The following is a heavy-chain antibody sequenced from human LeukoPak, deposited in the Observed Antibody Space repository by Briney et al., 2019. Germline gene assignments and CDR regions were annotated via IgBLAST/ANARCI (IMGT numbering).Heavy chain of an antibody. CDR3: ARPGSSGWYTGNWFDP. Sequence: SETLSLTCTVSGGSISGSSHYWGWIRQPPGKGLEWIGSIYDSGITCYNPSLKSRVIISVDTSKNQFSLKLSSVTAADTAVYYCARPGSSGWYTGNWFDPWGQGTLVTVSS. D-gene: IGHD6-19*01. CDR1: GGSISGSSHY. V-gene: IGHV4-39*01. J-gene: IGHJ5*02. CDR2: IYDSGIT.